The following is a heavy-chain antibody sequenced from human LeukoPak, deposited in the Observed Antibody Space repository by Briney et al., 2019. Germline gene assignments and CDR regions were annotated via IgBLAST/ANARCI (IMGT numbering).Heavy chain of an antibody. CDR2: ISWNSGSI. Sequence: PGGSLRLSCAASGFTFDDYAMRWVRQAPGKGLEWVSGISWNSGSIGYADSVKGRFTISRDNAKNSLYLQMNSLRAEDTALYYCAKDVYSSSSGAFDIWGQGTMVTVSS. CDR3: AKDVYSSSSGAFDI. V-gene: IGHV3-9*01. CDR1: GFTFDDYA. J-gene: IGHJ3*02. D-gene: IGHD6-6*01.